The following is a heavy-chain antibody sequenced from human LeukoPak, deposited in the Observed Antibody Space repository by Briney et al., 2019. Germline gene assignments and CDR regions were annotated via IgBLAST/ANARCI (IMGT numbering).Heavy chain of an antibody. Sequence: GGSLRLSCAASGFTFSSYGMHWVRQAPGKGLEWVAVIWYDGSNKYYADSVKGRFTISRDNSKNTLYLQMNSLRAEDTAVYYCAKDSSGYYSPDAFDIWGQGTMVTVSS. CDR1: GFTFSSYG. CDR3: AKDSSGYYSPDAFDI. J-gene: IGHJ3*02. D-gene: IGHD3-22*01. V-gene: IGHV3-33*06. CDR2: IWYDGSNK.